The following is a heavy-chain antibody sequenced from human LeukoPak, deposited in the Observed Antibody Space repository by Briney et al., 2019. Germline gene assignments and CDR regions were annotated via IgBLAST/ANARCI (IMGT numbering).Heavy chain of an antibody. V-gene: IGHV4-34*01. Sequence: PSETLSLTCAVYGGSFSGYYWSWIRQPPGKGLEWIGEINHSGSTNYNPSLKSRVTISVDTSKNQFSLKLSSVTAADTAVYYCARVIRKGVARYYYDSSGYFAYFDYWGQGTLVTVSS. CDR3: ARVIRKGVARYYYDSSGYFAYFDY. D-gene: IGHD3-22*01. CDR2: INHSGST. CDR1: GGSFSGYY. J-gene: IGHJ4*02.